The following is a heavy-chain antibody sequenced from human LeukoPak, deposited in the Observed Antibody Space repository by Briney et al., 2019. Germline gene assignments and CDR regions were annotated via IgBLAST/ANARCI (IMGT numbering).Heavy chain of an antibody. CDR2: IYPGDSDT. D-gene: IGHD3-22*01. V-gene: IGHV5-51*01. CDR3: ARLYNYDSSGYDDAFDI. CDR1: GYSFTSYW. J-gene: IGHJ3*02. Sequence: GESLQISCQGSGYSFTSYWIGWVRQMPGKGLEWMGIIYPGDSDTRYSPSFQGQVTISADKSISTAYRQWSSLKASDTAMYYCARLYNYDSSGYDDAFDIWGEGTMVTVSS.